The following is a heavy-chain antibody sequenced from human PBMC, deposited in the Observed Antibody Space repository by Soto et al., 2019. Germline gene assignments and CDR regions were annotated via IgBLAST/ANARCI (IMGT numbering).Heavy chain of an antibody. Sequence: WGSLRLSCEVSGFTLVSYAIHWVGHAPGKGLEWVSVISYDGSDNYYADSVKGRFTISRDNSKNTLYLHMNSLRPEDTAVYYCARDGTTTTAAGFDHWGQGTLVTVSS. CDR3: ARDGTTTTAAGFDH. D-gene: IGHD6-13*01. CDR1: GFTLVSYA. CDR2: ISYDGSDN. V-gene: IGHV3-30-3*01. J-gene: IGHJ4*02.